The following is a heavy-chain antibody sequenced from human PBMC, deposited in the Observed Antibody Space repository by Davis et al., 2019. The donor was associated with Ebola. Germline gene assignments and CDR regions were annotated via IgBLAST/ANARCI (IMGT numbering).Heavy chain of an antibody. CDR1: GGSFSGYY. J-gene: IGHJ4*02. CDR2: INHSGST. Sequence: SETLSLTCAVYGGSFSGYYWSWIRQPPGKGLEWIGEINHSGSTNYNPSLKSRVTISVDTSKNQFSLKLSSVTAADTAVYSCARGGYYGSGSKWGQGTLVTVSS. CDR3: ARGGYYGSGSK. V-gene: IGHV4-34*01. D-gene: IGHD3-10*01.